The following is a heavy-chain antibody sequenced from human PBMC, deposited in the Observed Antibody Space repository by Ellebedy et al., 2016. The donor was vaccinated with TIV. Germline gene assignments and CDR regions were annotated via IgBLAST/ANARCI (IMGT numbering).Heavy chain of an antibody. D-gene: IGHD5-12*01. CDR2: IDPDGGAT. V-gene: IGHV1-2*02. CDR3: AGSGRENSGYNREGGYFYFRLDV. Sequence: ASVKVSCKASGYTFNDYYIHWVRQAPGQGLEWMAWIDPDGGATNLAQNFQGRVTVTSDTSIRPAYMDLRGLTSDDTAVYYCAGSGRENSGYNREGGYFYFRLDVWGRGTTVTVSS. CDR1: GYTFNDYY. J-gene: IGHJ6*02.